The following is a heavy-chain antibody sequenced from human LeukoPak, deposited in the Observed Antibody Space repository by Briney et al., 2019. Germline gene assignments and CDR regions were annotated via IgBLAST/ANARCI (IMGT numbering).Heavy chain of an antibody. V-gene: IGHV4-39*07. CDR1: GGSISSSSYY. J-gene: IGHJ6*03. CDR2: IFYSGSA. CDR3: ARPLSIAARPTKSYYMDV. Sequence: SETLSLTCTVSGGSISSSSYYWGWIRQPPGKGLEWIGSIFYSGSAYYNPSLKSRVTISVDTSKNQFSLKLTSVTAADTAVYYCARPLSIAARPTKSYYMDVWGKGTTVTVSS. D-gene: IGHD6-6*01.